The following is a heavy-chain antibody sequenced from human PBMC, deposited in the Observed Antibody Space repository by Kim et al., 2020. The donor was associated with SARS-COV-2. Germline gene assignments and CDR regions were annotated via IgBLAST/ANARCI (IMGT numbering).Heavy chain of an antibody. CDR1: GFSFSRYW. CDR2: TNQGESQR. Sequence: GGSLRLSCAASGFSFSRYWMSWVRQAPGKGLEWVANTNQGESQRYYVDSVKGRFTISRDNAKNSLFLQMNNLRVEDTAVYYCAADDYGPSSFGGQGTLVIVSS. J-gene: IGHJ4*02. V-gene: IGHV3-7*03. CDR3: AADDYGPSSF. D-gene: IGHD4-17*01.